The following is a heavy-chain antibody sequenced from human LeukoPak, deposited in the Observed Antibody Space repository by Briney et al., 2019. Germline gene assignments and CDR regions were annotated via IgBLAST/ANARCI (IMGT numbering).Heavy chain of an antibody. CDR2: IYPGDSDT. D-gene: IGHD5-24*01. Sequence: GESLKISCKGYGYSSTKYWIGWVRQMPGKGLEWMGIIYPGDSDTRYSPSFRGQITISADKSINTAYLQWSSLRAEDSAAYYCARGITCDYWGQGTLVTVSS. CDR1: GYSSTKYW. CDR3: ARGITCDY. J-gene: IGHJ4*02. V-gene: IGHV5-51*01.